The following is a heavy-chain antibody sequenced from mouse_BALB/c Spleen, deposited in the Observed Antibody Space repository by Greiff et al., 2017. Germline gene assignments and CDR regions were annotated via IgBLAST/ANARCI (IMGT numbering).Heavy chain of an antibody. J-gene: IGHJ2*01. Sequence: VKVVESGAELAKPGASVKMSCKASGYTFTSYWMHWVKQRPGQGLEWIGYINPSTGYTEYNQKFKDKATLTADKSSSTAYMQLSSLTSEDSAVYYCARWSTTVVAPYFDYWGQGTTLTVSS. CDR3: ARWSTTVVAPYFDY. D-gene: IGHD1-1*01. V-gene: IGHV1-7*01. CDR2: INPSTGYT. CDR1: GYTFTSYW.